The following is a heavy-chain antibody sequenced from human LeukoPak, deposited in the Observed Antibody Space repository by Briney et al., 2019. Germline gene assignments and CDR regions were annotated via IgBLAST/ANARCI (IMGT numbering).Heavy chain of an antibody. CDR1: GFTFSNAW. J-gene: IGHJ4*02. CDR3: TTELYDFWSGYYDYFDY. V-gene: IGHV3-15*01. Sequence: GGSLRLSCAASGFTFSNAWMSWVRQAPGKGPEWVGRIKSKTDGGTTDYAAPVKGRFTISRDDSKNTLYLQMNSLKTEDTAVYYCTTELYDFWSGYYDYFDYWGQGTLVTVSS. CDR2: IKSKTDGGTT. D-gene: IGHD3-3*01.